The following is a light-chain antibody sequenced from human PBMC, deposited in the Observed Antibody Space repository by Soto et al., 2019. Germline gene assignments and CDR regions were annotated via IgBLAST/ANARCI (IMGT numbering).Light chain of an antibody. J-gene: IGLJ1*01. CDR2: GNS. V-gene: IGLV1-40*01. CDR1: SSNIGAGYD. Sequence: QSVLTQPPSVSGAPGQMVTIFCTGSSSNIGAGYDVHWYQQLPGTAPKLLIYGNSNRPSGVPDRFSGSKSGTSASLAITGLQAEDEADYYCQSYDRSLSCLYAFGTGTKVT. CDR3: QSYDRSLSCLYA.